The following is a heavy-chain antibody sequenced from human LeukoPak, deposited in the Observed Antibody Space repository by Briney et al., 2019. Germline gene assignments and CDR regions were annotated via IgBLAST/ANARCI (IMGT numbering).Heavy chain of an antibody. V-gene: IGHV5-10-1*01. D-gene: IGHD2-2*01. CDR2: IEPRDSYT. Sequence: GESLKISRKGSGYSFTSYWISWVRQMPGKSVECRGRIEPRDSYTNHSTYVQGHVTNSPDKPISPAYLQWSSPKAWDTAIDYCASTDCKSPRCYAGYWGERTLVTVSS. CDR3: ASTDCKSPRCYAGY. J-gene: IGHJ4*02. CDR1: GYSFTSYW.